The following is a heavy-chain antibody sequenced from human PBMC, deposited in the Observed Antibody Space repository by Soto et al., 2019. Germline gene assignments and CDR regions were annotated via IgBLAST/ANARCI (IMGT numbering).Heavy chain of an antibody. Sequence: SETLSLTCTVSGGSISTYYWSWIRQPPGKGLEWIGYVIYSGITNFNPSLKSRVTMALDTSKNQFSLKLSSVTAADTAVYYCARGRAGSGYYYDLDFWGQGTLVTVSS. CDR3: ARGRAGSGYYYDLDF. V-gene: IGHV4-59*01. J-gene: IGHJ4*02. CDR1: GGSISTYY. CDR2: VIYSGIT. D-gene: IGHD3-22*01.